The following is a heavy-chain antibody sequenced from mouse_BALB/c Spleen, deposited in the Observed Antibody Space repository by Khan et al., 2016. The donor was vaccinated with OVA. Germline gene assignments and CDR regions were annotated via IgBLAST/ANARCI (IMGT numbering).Heavy chain of an antibody. CDR3: ARGKSFGYYFAY. J-gene: IGHJ2*01. CDR2: ISYSGVT. D-gene: IGHD3-1*01. V-gene: IGHV3-2*02. Sequence: QLEESGPGLVKPSQSLYLTCTVTGYSITSGYAWNWIRKFPGNKLEWMGYISYSGVTSYTPSLKSRISITRDTAKNQFFLQLNSVTTEDTATYYVARGKSFGYYFAYWGQGTTLTVSS. CDR1: GYSITSGYA.